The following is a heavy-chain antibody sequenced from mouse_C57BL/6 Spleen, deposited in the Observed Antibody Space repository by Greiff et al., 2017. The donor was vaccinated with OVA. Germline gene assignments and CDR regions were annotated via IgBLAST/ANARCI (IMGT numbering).Heavy chain of an antibody. CDR1: GYTFTDYY. V-gene: IGHV1-26*01. D-gene: IGHD3-2*02. Sequence: VQLQQSGPELVKPGASVKISCKASGYTFTDYYMNWVKQSHGKSLEWIGDINPNNGGTSYNQKFKGKATLTVDKSSSTAYMELRSLTSEDSAVYYCARRDSSGYEYFDYWGQGTTLTVSS. CDR2: INPNNGGT. J-gene: IGHJ2*01. CDR3: ARRDSSGYEYFDY.